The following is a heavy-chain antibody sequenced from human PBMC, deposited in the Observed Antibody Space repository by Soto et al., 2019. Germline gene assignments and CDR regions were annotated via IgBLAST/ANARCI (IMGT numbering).Heavy chain of an antibody. CDR2: IYYSGST. CDR3: ARDRRLLWFGELTHYGMDV. Sequence: QVQLQESGPGLVKPSQTLSLTCTVSGGSISSGDYYWSWIRQPPGKGLEWIGYIYYSGSTYYNPYLKSPVTRSVDTSKNQFSLKLSSVTAADTAVYYCARDRRLLWFGELTHYGMDVWGQGTTVTVSS. CDR1: GGSISSGDYY. V-gene: IGHV4-30-4*01. J-gene: IGHJ6*02. D-gene: IGHD3-10*01.